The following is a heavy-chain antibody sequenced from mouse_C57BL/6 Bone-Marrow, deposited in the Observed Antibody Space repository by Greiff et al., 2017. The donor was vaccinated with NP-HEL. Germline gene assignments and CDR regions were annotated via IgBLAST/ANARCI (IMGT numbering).Heavy chain of an antibody. CDR3: ARERGLRRRTYAMDY. J-gene: IGHJ4*01. Sequence: EVKLMESEGGLVQPGSSMKLSCTASGFTFSDYYMAWVRQVPEKGLEWVANINYDGSSTYYLDTLKSRFIISRDNAKNILYLQMSRLKSEDTATYYCARERGLRRRTYAMDYWGQGTSVTVSS. V-gene: IGHV5-16*01. D-gene: IGHD2-4*01. CDR2: INYDGSST. CDR1: GFTFSDYY.